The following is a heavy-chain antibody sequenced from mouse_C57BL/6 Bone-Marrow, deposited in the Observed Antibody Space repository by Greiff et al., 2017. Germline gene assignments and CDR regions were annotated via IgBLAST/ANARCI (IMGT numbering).Heavy chain of an antibody. J-gene: IGHJ3*01. D-gene: IGHD1-1*01. CDR2: INPGSGGT. CDR1: GYAFTNYL. V-gene: IGHV1-54*01. Sequence: VQLQQSGAELVRPGTSVKVSCKASGYAFTNYLIEWVKQRPGQGLEWIGVINPGSGGTNYNEKFKGKATLTAEKSSSTAYMQLSSLTSEDSAVYFCARRGNYYGSLPWFAYWGQGTLVTVSA. CDR3: ARRGNYYGSLPWFAY.